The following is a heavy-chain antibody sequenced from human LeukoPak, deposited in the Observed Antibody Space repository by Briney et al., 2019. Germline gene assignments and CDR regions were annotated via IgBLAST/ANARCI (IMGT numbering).Heavy chain of an antibody. J-gene: IGHJ4*02. CDR1: GYTLTDYY. V-gene: IGHV1-2*02. D-gene: IGHD2-2*01. CDR2: INPNSSGT. CDR3: ARALGYCSSTSCFQTGY. Sequence: ASVKVSCKASGYTLTDYYLHWVRQAPGQGLKGMGWINPNSSGTNYAQKFQGRVTMTRDTSISTAYMELSRLRSDDTAVYYCARALGYCSSTSCFQTGYWGQGTLVTVSS.